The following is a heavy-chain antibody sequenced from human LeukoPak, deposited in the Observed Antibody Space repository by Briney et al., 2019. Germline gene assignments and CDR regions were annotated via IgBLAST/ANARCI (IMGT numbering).Heavy chain of an antibody. D-gene: IGHD1-7*01. CDR1: GYSFTNYW. CDR3: ARYNWNYVVDY. CDR2: IYPGDSDT. Sequence: GESLKISCKGSGYSFTNYWIGWVRQMPGKGLEWMGIIYPGDSDTKYSPSFQGQVTFSADKSISTAYLQWSSLKASDTAMYYCARYNWNYVVDYWGQGTLVTVSS. J-gene: IGHJ4*02. V-gene: IGHV5-51*01.